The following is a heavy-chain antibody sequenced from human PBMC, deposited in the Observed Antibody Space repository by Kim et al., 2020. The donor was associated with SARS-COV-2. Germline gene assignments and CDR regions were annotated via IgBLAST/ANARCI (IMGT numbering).Heavy chain of an antibody. D-gene: IGHD3-22*01. J-gene: IGHJ4*02. Sequence: ASVKVSCKASGYTFTSYDINWVRQATGQGLEWMGWMNPSSGSTGYAQKFQGRVTMTRNTSINTAYMELSSLRSEDTAVYYCARVVRDYDDSSGAYYFDYWGQGTLVTVSS. V-gene: IGHV1-8*02. CDR2: MNPSSGST. CDR1: GYTFTSYD. CDR3: ARVVRDYDDSSGAYYFDY.